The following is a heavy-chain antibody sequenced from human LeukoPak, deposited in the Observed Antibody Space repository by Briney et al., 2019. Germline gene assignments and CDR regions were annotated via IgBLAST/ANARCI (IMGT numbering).Heavy chain of an antibody. CDR2: MNPNSGNT. Sequence: ASVKVSCKASGYTFTSYDINWVRQATGQGLEWMGWMNPNSGNTGYAQKFQGRVTMTRNTSISTAYMELSSLRSEDTAVYYCARKYSGSYPIDYWGQGTLVTVSS. CDR1: GYTFTSYD. CDR3: ARKYSGSYPIDY. J-gene: IGHJ4*02. D-gene: IGHD1-26*01. V-gene: IGHV1-8*01.